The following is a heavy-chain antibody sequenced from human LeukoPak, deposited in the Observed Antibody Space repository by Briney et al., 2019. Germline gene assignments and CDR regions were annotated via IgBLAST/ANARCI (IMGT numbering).Heavy chain of an antibody. D-gene: IGHD2-2*01. J-gene: IGHJ3*02. V-gene: IGHV5-51*01. Sequence: GESLQISCKGSGYSFTSYWIGWVRQMPGKGLEWMGIIYPGDSDTRYSPSFQGQVTITADKSISTAYLQWSSLKTSDTATYYCARRGTTRGAFDIWGQGTMVTVSS. CDR3: ARRGTTRGAFDI. CDR1: GYSFTSYW. CDR2: IYPGDSDT.